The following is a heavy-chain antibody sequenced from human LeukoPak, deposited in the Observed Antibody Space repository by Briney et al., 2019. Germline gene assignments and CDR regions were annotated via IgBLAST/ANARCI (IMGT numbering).Heavy chain of an antibody. J-gene: IGHJ4*02. CDR2: FYDSGRT. Sequence: PSETLSLSCNVSTDSFSTYHWSWIRQPPGNGLQWIGDFYDSGRTNYNPSLKSRVTISADMSKNQFSLKLISVTAADTAVYYCCRDSYYFDYWDQGTLVTVSS. CDR1: TDSFSTYH. CDR3: CRDSYYFDY. V-gene: IGHV4-59*01.